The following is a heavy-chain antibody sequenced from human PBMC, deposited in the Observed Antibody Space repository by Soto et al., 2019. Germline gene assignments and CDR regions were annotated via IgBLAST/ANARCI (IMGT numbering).Heavy chain of an antibody. D-gene: IGHD1-26*01. CDR1: GGTFSSYY. CDR3: ARSEASVGAIKGYYFDY. J-gene: IGHJ4*02. CDR2: INPTDGST. Sequence: ASVKVSCKASGGTFSSYYMHWVRQAPGQEPEWMGMINPTDGSTSHAQKFQGRVTMTRDTSTSTVYMDLSSLTSEDTAVYYCARSEASVGAIKGYYFDYWGQGSLVTVSS. V-gene: IGHV1-46*01.